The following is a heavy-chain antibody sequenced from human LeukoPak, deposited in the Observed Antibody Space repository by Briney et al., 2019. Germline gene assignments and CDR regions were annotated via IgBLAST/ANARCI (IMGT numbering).Heavy chain of an antibody. V-gene: IGHV3-30*02. CDR3: AKDSPASFGVPFKGVFDY. J-gene: IGHJ4*02. Sequence: PGGSLRLSCAASGFSFFSYGMHWVRQAPGKGLEWVAFTRYDGKNKYYADSVKGRFTISRDNSKNTLYLQMSSLRAEDTAVYYCAKDSPASFGVPFKGVFDYWGQGTLVTVSS. CDR2: TRYDGKNK. CDR1: GFSFFSYG. D-gene: IGHD3-3*01.